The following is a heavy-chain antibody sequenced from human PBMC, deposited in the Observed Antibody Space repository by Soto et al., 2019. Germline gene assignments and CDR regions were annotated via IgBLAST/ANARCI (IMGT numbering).Heavy chain of an antibody. J-gene: IGHJ6*02. V-gene: IGHV1-69*13. Sequence: SVKVFCNASGGTFISYGVSWVRQAPGQGLEWMGGIIPIFGTANYAQKFQGRVTITADESTSTAYMELSSLRSEDTAVYYCARSRGSSGYDYYYYYGMDVWGQGTTVTVS. D-gene: IGHD3-22*01. CDR2: IIPIFGTA. CDR3: ARSRGSSGYDYYYYYGMDV. CDR1: GGTFISYG.